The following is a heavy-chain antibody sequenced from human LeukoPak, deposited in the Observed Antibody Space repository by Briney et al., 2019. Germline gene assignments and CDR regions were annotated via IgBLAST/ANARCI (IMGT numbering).Heavy chain of an antibody. CDR1: GFTFSSYG. J-gene: IGHJ4*02. CDR2: VWNDETNN. Sequence: GGSLRLSCAASGFTFSSYGMHWVRQAPDKGLEWVAFVWNDETNNYSADSVKGRFTNSRDKSKNTLYLQMNSLRADDTAVYYCAKPGGGSSIGYWGQGTPVTVFS. D-gene: IGHD6-6*01. CDR3: AKPGGGSSIGY. V-gene: IGHV3-30*02.